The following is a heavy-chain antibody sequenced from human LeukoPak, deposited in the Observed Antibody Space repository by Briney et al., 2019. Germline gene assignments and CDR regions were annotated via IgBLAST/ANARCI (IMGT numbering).Heavy chain of an antibody. CDR3: ARDFLHSSTSRPFDY. V-gene: IGHV3-21*01. D-gene: IGHD2-2*01. J-gene: IGHJ4*02. Sequence: GGSLRLSCAASGFTFSSYSMNWVRQAPGKGLEWVSCIFSRSESIFYADSVKGRFTISRDNANNSLYLQMDSLRAEDTAVYYCARDFLHSSTSRPFDYWGQGTLVTVSS. CDR1: GFTFSSYS. CDR2: IFSRSESI.